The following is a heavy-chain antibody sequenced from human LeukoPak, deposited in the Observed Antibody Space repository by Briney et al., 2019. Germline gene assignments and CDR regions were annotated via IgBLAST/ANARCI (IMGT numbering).Heavy chain of an antibody. J-gene: IGHJ4*02. Sequence: NPSETLSLTCTVSGGSISSYYWSWIRQPPGKGLEWIGYIYYSGSTNYNPSLKSRVTISVDTSKNQFSLKLSSVTAADTAVYYCARELGGWYYFDYWGQGTLVTVSS. CDR2: IYYSGST. D-gene: IGHD6-19*01. V-gene: IGHV4-59*01. CDR1: GGSISSYY. CDR3: ARELGGWYYFDY.